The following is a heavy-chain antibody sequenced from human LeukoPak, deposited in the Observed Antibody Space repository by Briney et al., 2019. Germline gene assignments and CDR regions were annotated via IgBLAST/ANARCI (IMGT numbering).Heavy chain of an antibody. CDR1: GVSISSSGYY. D-gene: IGHD2-2*01. V-gene: IGHV4-39*02. J-gene: IGHJ4*02. CDR3: ARDYCSSTSCYSGY. CDR2: IYYSGST. Sequence: SETLSLTCTVSGVSISSSGYYWGWIRQPPGKGLEWIGCIYYSGSTYYNPSLKSRVTISVDTSKNQFSLKLSSVTAADTAVYYCARDYCSSTSCYSGYWGQGTLVTVSS.